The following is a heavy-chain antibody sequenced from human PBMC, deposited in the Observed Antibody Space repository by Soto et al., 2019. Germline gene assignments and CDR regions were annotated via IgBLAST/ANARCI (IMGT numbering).Heavy chain of an antibody. CDR1: GGTFSSYS. D-gene: IGHD5-18*01. CDR2: IIPIFGTA. CDR3: ARDLGSYGSRYIYDI. Sequence: SVKVSCKASGGTFSSYSISWVRQAPGQGLEWMGGIIPIFGTANYAQKFQGRVTITADESTSTAYMELSSLRSEDTAVYYCARDLGSYGSRYIYDIWGQGTMVTVSS. J-gene: IGHJ3*02. V-gene: IGHV1-69*13.